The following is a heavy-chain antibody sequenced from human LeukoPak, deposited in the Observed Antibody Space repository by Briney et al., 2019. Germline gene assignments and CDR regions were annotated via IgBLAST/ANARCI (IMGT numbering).Heavy chain of an antibody. V-gene: IGHV3-13*04. D-gene: IGHD1-14*01. CDR2: IGTAGDT. CDR1: GFTFSSHD. J-gene: IGHJ6*02. CDR3: ARAGTDETGYYYGMDV. Sequence: PGGSLRLSCAASGFTFSSHDMHWVRQATGKGLEWVSAIGTAGDTYYPGSVKGRFTISRENAKNSLYLQMNSLRAGDTAVYYCARAGTDETGYYYGMDVRGQGTTVTVSS.